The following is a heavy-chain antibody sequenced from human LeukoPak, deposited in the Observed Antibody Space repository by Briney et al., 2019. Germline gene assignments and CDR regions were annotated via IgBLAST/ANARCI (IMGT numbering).Heavy chain of an antibody. D-gene: IGHD6-6*01. V-gene: IGHV3-23*01. CDR2: ISGSGGST. CDR1: GFTFSSYA. CDR3: AKDNFFGGSSDYFDY. Sequence: GGSLRLSCAASGFTFSSYAMSWVRQAPGKGLEWVSAISGSGGSTYYADSVKGRSTISRDNSKNTLYLQMNSLRAEDTAVYYCAKDNFFGGSSDYFDYWGQGTLVTVSS. J-gene: IGHJ4*02.